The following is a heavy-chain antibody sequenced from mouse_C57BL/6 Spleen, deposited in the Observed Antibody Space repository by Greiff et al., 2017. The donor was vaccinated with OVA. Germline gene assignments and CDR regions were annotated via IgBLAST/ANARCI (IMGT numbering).Heavy chain of an antibody. D-gene: IGHD1-1*01. Sequence: VQLQQPGAELVRPGSSVKLSCKASGYTFTSYWMDWVKQRPGQGLEWIGNIYPSDSETHYNQKFKDKATLTVDKSSSTAYMQLSSLTSEDSAVYYCARWHYYGSKVFAMDYWGQGTSVTVSS. J-gene: IGHJ4*01. CDR3: ARWHYYGSKVFAMDY. CDR2: IYPSDSET. V-gene: IGHV1-61*01. CDR1: GYTFTSYW.